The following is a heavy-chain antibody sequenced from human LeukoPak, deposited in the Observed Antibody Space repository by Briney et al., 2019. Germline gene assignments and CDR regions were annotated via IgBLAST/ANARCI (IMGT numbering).Heavy chain of an antibody. V-gene: IGHV3-30*04. CDR3: ARAGCDAYSCNPETDAFDI. CDR1: GFTFSSYA. CDR2: ISYDGSYK. Sequence: GRSLRLSCAASGFTFSSYAMHWVRQAPGKGLAWVAVISYDGSYKYYADSVKGRFTISRDNSKNTVSLQMNSLRAEDTAVYYCARAGCDAYSCNPETDAFDIWGQGTMVTVSS. D-gene: IGHD2-2*01. J-gene: IGHJ3*02.